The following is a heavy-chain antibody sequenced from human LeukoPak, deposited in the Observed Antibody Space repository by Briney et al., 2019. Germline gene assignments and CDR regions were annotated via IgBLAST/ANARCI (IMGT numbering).Heavy chain of an antibody. J-gene: IGHJ6*03. D-gene: IGHD5-18*01. CDR1: GGSISSGDYY. V-gene: IGHV4-30-4*08. Sequence: SETLSLTCTVSGGSISSGDYYWSWIRQPPGKGLEWIGYIYYSGSTYCNPSLKSRVTISVDTSKTQFSLKLSSVTAADTAVYYCARAPGGYSRNYYYYYYMDVWGKGTTVTVSS. CDR3: ARAPGGYSRNYYYYYYMDV. CDR2: IYYSGST.